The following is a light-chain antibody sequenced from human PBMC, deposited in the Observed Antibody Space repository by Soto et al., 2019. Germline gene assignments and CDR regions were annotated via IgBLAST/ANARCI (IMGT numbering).Light chain of an antibody. V-gene: IGKV1-27*01. Sequence: DIQMTQSPPSLSASVGDRVTITCRASQGISNYLAWYQQKPGELPKLVIYAASILRTGVPSRFSGSGSGTDFSLTISSLQPEDVATYFCQKYNSPPRTFGQGTKVELK. CDR3: QKYNSPPRT. CDR1: QGISNY. J-gene: IGKJ1*01. CDR2: AAS.